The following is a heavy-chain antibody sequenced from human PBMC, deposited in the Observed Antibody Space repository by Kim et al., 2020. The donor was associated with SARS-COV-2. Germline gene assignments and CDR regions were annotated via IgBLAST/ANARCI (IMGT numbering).Heavy chain of an antibody. CDR2: IYYSGST. D-gene: IGHD3-16*02. J-gene: IGHJ3*02. V-gene: IGHV4-59*03. CDR1: GGSISRYY. CDR3: AGGHPLYSVHEAFDI. Sequence: SETLYLTCTVSGGSISRYYWSWIRQAPGKGLEWIGYIYYSGSTNYNPSLKSRVTITVDTSKNQFSLKLSSVTAADTAVFYCAGGHPLYSVHEAFDIWGQGTMVTVSS.